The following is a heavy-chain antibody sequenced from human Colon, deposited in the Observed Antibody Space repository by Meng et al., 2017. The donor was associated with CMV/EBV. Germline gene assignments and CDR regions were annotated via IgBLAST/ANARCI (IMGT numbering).Heavy chain of an antibody. Sequence: GESLKIFCAASGFTFSSYWMSWVRQAPGKGLEWVANIKQDGSEKYYVDSVKGRFTISRDNAKNSLYLQMNSLRAEDTAVYYCARESRYCSSTSCYGWFDPWGQGTLVTVSS. J-gene: IGHJ5*02. V-gene: IGHV3-7*01. D-gene: IGHD2-2*01. CDR3: ARESRYCSSTSCYGWFDP. CDR2: IKQDGSEK. CDR1: GFTFSSYW.